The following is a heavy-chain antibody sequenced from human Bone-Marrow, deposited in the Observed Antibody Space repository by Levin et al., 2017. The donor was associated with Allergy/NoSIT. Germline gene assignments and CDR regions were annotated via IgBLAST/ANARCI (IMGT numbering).Heavy chain of an antibody. V-gene: IGHV3-21*01. CDR3: ERDQGDIVATADY. CDR2: VSSSSGYI. CDR1: GFTFSSYS. Sequence: GGSLRLSCAASGFTFSSYSMNWVRQAPGKGLEWVSLVSSSSGYIFYADSVKGRFTISRDNAKNALYLQMNSLRPEDTAVYYCERDQGDIVATADYWGQGTLVTVSS. J-gene: IGHJ4*02. D-gene: IGHD5-12*01.